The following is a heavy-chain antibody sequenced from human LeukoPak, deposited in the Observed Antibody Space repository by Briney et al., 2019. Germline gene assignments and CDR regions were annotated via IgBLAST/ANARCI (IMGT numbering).Heavy chain of an antibody. CDR1: GYTFTYYA. CDR3: GAGHPRVDY. V-gene: IGHV1-18*01. Sequence: ASVKVSCKASGYTFTYYAITWVRQAPGQGLEWMGWTSTYNDGKNYAQSLQGRTTMTTDTSTNTAYMELSSLRSDDTAVYYCGAGHPRVDYWGQGTLVTVSS. J-gene: IGHJ4*02. CDR2: TSTYNDGK.